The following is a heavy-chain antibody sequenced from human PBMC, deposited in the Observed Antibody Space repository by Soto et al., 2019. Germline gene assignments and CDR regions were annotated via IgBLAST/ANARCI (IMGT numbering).Heavy chain of an antibody. J-gene: IGHJ6*02. D-gene: IGHD2-8*01. Sequence: HGQLVQSGAEVKNPAASVKVSCKASVYTFTRYRIGWARQDPGQGLEWMGWINTYNGNTNYAQNVQDRVTRTPDTSTSTAYMELRSLRSNDTAIYYCAMVYVYVTPSPQDVWGQGTTVIVSS. CDR3: AMVYVYVTPSPQDV. CDR1: VYTFTRYR. V-gene: IGHV1-18*01. CDR2: INTYNGNT.